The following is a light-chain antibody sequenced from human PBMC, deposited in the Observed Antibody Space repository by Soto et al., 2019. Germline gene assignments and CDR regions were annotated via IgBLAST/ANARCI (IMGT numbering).Light chain of an antibody. J-gene: IGKJ3*01. CDR3: QQRSNWPPD. CDR2: DAS. V-gene: IGKV3-11*01. Sequence: EIVLTQSPATLSLSPGERATLSCRASQSVSSYLAWYQQKPGQAPRLLIYDASNRATGIPARFSGGGSGTDFTLTISSLEPEDFAVYYCQQRSNWPPDFGPGTKVDIK. CDR1: QSVSSY.